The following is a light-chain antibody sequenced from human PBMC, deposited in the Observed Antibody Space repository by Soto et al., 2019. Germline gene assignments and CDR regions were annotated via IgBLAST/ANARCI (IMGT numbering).Light chain of an antibody. V-gene: IGLV2-14*01. CDR2: EVS. CDR3: SSYTSSSTLYV. Sequence: HSVLTQPASVCGSPAQSTTISCTGTSSDVGGYNYVSWYQQHPGKAPKLMIYEVSNRPSGVSNRFSGSKSGNTASLTIPGLQAEDEADYYCSSYTSSSTLYVFGTGTKVTVL. J-gene: IGLJ1*01. CDR1: SSDVGGYNY.